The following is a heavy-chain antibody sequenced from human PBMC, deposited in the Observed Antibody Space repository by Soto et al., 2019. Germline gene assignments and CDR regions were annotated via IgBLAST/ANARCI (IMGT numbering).Heavy chain of an antibody. J-gene: IGHJ4*02. Sequence: EVQLVESGGGLVQPGGSLRLSCAASGFTFSSYDMHWVRQATGKGLERVSAIGTAGDTYYPGSVKGRFTISRENAKNSLYLQMNSLRAGDTAVYYCARASFYGDYFDYWGQGTLVTVSS. CDR1: GFTFSSYD. V-gene: IGHV3-13*01. CDR2: IGTAGDT. CDR3: ARASFYGDYFDY. D-gene: IGHD4-17*01.